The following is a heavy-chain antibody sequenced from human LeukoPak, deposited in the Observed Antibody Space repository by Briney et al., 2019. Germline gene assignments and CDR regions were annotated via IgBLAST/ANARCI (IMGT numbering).Heavy chain of an antibody. D-gene: IGHD2-15*01. CDR3: ARDLEDCSGGSCYSWFDP. Sequence: GRSLRLSCAASGFTFSSYAMHWVRQAPGKGLEWVAVISYDGSNKYYADSVKGRFTISRDNSKNTLYLQMNSLRAEDPAVYYCARDLEDCSGGSCYSWFDPWGQGTLVTVSS. CDR1: GFTFSSYA. V-gene: IGHV3-30-3*01. J-gene: IGHJ5*02. CDR2: ISYDGSNK.